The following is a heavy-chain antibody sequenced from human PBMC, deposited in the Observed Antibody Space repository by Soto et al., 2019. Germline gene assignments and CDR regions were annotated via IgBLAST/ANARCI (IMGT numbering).Heavy chain of an antibody. D-gene: IGHD1-26*01. CDR1: GFTFSSYW. CDR3: ARGGRLNWYFDL. J-gene: IGHJ2*01. Sequence: EVQLVESGGGLVQPGGSLRLSCAASGFTFSSYWMHWVRQAPGKGLVWVSRINSDGSSTSYADSVKGRFTISRDNAKNTLYLQTNRLRAEDTAVYYCARGGRLNWYFDLRGRGTLVTVSS. CDR2: INSDGSST. V-gene: IGHV3-74*01.